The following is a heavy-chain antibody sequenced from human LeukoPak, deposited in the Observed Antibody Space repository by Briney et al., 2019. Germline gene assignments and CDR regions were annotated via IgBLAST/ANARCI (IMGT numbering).Heavy chain of an antibody. Sequence: GGSLRLSCAASGFTFSSYWMSWVRQAPGKGLEWVANIKQDGSEKYYVDSVKGRFTISRDNAKNSLYLQMNSLRAEDTAVYYCARHVRDDYDILTGKYYYYYYMDVWGNGTTVTVSS. CDR1: GFTFSSYW. V-gene: IGHV3-7*01. D-gene: IGHD3-9*01. CDR2: IKQDGSEK. CDR3: ARHVRDDYDILTGKYYYYYYMDV. J-gene: IGHJ6*03.